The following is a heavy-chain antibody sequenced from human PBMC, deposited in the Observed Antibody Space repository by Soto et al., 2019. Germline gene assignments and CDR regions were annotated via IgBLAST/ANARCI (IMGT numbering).Heavy chain of an antibody. V-gene: IGHV1-18*01. CDR2: ISAYSDYT. CDR1: GYTFTDHG. CDR3: AKGRPRLTQNFLDVY. J-gene: IGHJ4*02. D-gene: IGHD3-16*01. Sequence: QIQLVQSGAEVKKPGASVKVSCKTSGYTFTDHGVSWVRQVPGQGFEWMGWISAYSDYTAYAQKFQGRVTLTTDKSTNTAYMELRSLPSDDTAVYYCAKGRPRLTQNFLDVYWGQGTLVSVSS.